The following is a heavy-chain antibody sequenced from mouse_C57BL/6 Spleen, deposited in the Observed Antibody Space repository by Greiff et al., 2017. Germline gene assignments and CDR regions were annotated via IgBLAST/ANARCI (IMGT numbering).Heavy chain of an antibody. CDR3: AREGLLLTFAY. CDR2: IHPNSGST. Sequence: QVQLQQSGAELVKPGASVKLSCKASGYTFTSYWMHWVKQRPGQGLEWIGMIHPNSGSTNYNEKFKSKATLTVDKSSSTAYMQLSSLTSEDSAVYYCAREGLLLTFAYWGQGTLVTVSA. D-gene: IGHD2-3*01. CDR1: GYTFTSYW. V-gene: IGHV1-64*01. J-gene: IGHJ3*01.